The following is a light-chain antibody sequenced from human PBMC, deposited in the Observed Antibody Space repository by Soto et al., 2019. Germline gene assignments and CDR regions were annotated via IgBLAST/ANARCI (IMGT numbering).Light chain of an antibody. V-gene: IGKV3-11*01. CDR2: DAS. Sequence: EIVLTQSPATLSRSPGERDTLSCRASQSVSSYLAWYQQKPGQAPRLLIYDASNRATGIPARFSGSGSGTDFTLTISSLEPEDFAVYYCQQRSNWPVYTFGQGTKLEIK. CDR1: QSVSSY. J-gene: IGKJ2*01. CDR3: QQRSNWPVYT.